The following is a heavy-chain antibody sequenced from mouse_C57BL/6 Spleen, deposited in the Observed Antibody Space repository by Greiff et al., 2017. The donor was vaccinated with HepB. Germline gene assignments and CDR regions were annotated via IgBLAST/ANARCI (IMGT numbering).Heavy chain of an antibody. CDR2: IHPNSGST. D-gene: IGHD2-1*01. J-gene: IGHJ4*01. CDR1: GYTFTSYW. V-gene: IGHV1-64*01. Sequence: QVQLQQSGAELVKPGASVKLSCKASGYTFTSYWMHWVKQRPGQGLEWIGMIHPNSGSTNYNEKFKSKATLTVDKSSSTAYMQLSSLTSEDSAVYYCARWPSMYYGNHYAMDYWGQGTSVTVSS. CDR3: ARWPSMYYGNHYAMDY.